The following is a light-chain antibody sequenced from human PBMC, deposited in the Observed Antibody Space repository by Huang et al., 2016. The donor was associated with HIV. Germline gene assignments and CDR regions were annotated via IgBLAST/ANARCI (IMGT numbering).Light chain of an antibody. J-gene: IGKJ2*02. CDR1: QSIRTY. V-gene: IGKV1-39*01. Sequence: DIQMTQSPSPLSASVGDRVTITCRASQSIRTYLNWYQQKPGKAPKVLIYATSSLQSGVPSRFSGSGSGTDFTLTISSLQPEDFATYYCQQSYTTPRTFGQGTKLEIK. CDR2: ATS. CDR3: QQSYTTPRT.